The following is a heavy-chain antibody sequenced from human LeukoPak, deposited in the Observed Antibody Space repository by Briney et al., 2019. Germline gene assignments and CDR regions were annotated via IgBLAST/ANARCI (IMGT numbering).Heavy chain of an antibody. V-gene: IGHV4-59*01. Sequence: SETLSLTCTVSGGSISSYYWSWIRQPPGKGLEWIGYIYYSGSTNYNPSLKSRVTISVDTSKNQFSLKLSSVTAADTAVYYCARDSYGSGSYYYNWFDPWGQGTLVTVSS. D-gene: IGHD3-10*01. CDR1: GGSISSYY. CDR3: ARDSYGSGSYYYNWFDP. CDR2: IYYSGST. J-gene: IGHJ5*02.